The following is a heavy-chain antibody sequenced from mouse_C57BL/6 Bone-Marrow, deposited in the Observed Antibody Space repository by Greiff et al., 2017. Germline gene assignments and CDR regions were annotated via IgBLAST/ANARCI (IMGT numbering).Heavy chain of an antibody. CDR1: GYTFTSYW. V-gene: IGHV1-69*01. CDR3: ARRGSSGCIDY. Sequence: QVQLQQSGAELVMPGASVKLSCKASGYTFTSYWMHWVKQRPGQGLEWIGEIDPYDSYTNYNQQFKGKSTLTVDTSSSTACMQLSSRTSEDSAVYYCARRGSSGCIDYWGQGTSVTVAA. CDR2: IDPYDSYT. J-gene: IGHJ4*01. D-gene: IGHD3-2*02.